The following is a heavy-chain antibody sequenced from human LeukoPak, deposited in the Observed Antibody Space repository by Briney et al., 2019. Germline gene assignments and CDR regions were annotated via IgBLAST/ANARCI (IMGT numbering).Heavy chain of an antibody. D-gene: IGHD3-3*01. Sequence: GGSLRLSCAASGFTFSSYGVHWVRQASGKGLEWVAVISYDGSNKYYADSVKGRFTISRDNAKNSLYLQMNSLRGEDTAFYYCAKDMGITIFGVVDTWGQGTLVTVSS. CDR3: AKDMGITIFGVVDT. V-gene: IGHV3-30*18. J-gene: IGHJ5*02. CDR1: GFTFSSYG. CDR2: ISYDGSNK.